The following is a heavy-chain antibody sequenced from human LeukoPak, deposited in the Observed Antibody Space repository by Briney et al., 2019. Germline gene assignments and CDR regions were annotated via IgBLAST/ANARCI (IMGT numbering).Heavy chain of an antibody. CDR1: GFTFSSYA. Sequence: GGSLRLSCAASGFTFSSYAMHWVRQAPGEGLEWVAVISYDGSNKYYADSVRGRFTISRDNSKNTLYLQMNSLRAEDTAVYYCARAPGYSGYDGLDYWGQGTLVTVSS. D-gene: IGHD5-12*01. CDR3: ARAPGYSGYDGLDY. J-gene: IGHJ4*02. V-gene: IGHV3-30*04. CDR2: ISYDGSNK.